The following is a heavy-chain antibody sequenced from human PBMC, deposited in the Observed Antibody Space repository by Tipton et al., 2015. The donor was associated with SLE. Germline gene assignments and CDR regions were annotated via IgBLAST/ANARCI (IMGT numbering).Heavy chain of an antibody. V-gene: IGHV4-61*02. Sequence: LRLSCTVSGGSISSGSYYWSWIRQPAGKGLEWIGRIYTSGSTNYNPSLKSRVTISVDTSKNQFSLKLTSVTAADTALYYCARPDYSGTLDAFDIWGQGTLVTVSS. CDR1: GGSISSGSYY. D-gene: IGHD3-10*01. CDR2: IYTSGST. CDR3: ARPDYSGTLDAFDI. J-gene: IGHJ3*02.